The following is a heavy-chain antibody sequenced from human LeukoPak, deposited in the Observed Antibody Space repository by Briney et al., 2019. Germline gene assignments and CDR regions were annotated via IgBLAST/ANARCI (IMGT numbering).Heavy chain of an antibody. CDR3: VGGAGEEYSYGYFDY. D-gene: IGHD5-18*01. Sequence: GGSLRLSCAASGLSFGTYAMHWVRQTPAKGLEWVAVISRDGRHKFYSDSVKGRFTISRDNSKTMLSLQMNSLRLGDTAVYYCVGGAGEEYSYGYFDYWGKGTLVTVSS. J-gene: IGHJ4*02. CDR1: GLSFGTYA. V-gene: IGHV3-30*04. CDR2: ISRDGRHK.